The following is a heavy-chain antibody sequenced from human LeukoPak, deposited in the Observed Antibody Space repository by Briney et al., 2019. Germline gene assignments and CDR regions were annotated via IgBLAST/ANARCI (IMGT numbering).Heavy chain of an antibody. CDR2: IYTSGST. V-gene: IGHV4-4*07. CDR1: GGSISSYY. CDR3: AIRSRYYYDSSGYLNDAFDI. J-gene: IGHJ3*02. Sequence: SETLSLTCTVSGGSISSYYWSWIRQPAGKGLEWIGRIYTSGSTNFNPSFKSRVTMSVDTSKNQFSLKLSSVTAADTAVYYCAIRSRYYYDSSGYLNDAFDIWGQGTMVTVSS. D-gene: IGHD3-22*01.